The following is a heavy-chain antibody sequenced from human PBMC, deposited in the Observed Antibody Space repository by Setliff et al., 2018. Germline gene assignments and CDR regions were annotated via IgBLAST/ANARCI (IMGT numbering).Heavy chain of an antibody. J-gene: IGHJ6*03. Sequence: PGGSLRLSCAASGFTFSSFWMSWVRQAPGKGMEWVANIKRDGSEMYYVDSLKGRFTVSRDNARNSLYLQMNSLSGDDAAVYYCASDPSYASSLYYYLEVWGKGTTVTVS. CDR1: GFTFSSFW. CDR3: ASDPSYASSLYYYLEV. CDR2: IKRDGSEM. V-gene: IGHV3-7*01. D-gene: IGHD6-13*01.